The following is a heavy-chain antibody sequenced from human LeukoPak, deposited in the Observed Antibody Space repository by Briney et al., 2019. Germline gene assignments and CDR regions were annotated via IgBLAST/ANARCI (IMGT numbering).Heavy chain of an antibody. V-gene: IGHV4-34*01. CDR2: INHSGST. J-gene: IGHJ6*03. CDR3: ARGRWQWLVGRYYYYTDV. CDR1: GGSISSYY. D-gene: IGHD6-19*01. Sequence: SETLSLTCAVSGGSISSYYWSWIRQPPGKGLEWIGEINHSGSTNYNPSLKSRVTISVDTSKNQFSLKLSSVTAADTAVYYCARGRWQWLVGRYYYYTDVWGKGTTVTVSS.